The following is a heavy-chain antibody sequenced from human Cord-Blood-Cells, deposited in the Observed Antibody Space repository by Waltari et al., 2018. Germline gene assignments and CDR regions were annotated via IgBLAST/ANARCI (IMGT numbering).Heavy chain of an antibody. Sequence: EVQLVESGGGLVQPGGSLRLSCAASGSTFSSYWITGFCEAPGKGLVWVSRMNSDGSSTSYADSVKGRFTISRDNAKNTLYLQMNSLRAEDTAVYYCAREHIVVVTAIDYWGQGTLVTVSS. V-gene: IGHV3-74*01. CDR2: MNSDGSST. CDR1: GSTFSSYW. J-gene: IGHJ4*02. D-gene: IGHD2-21*02. CDR3: AREHIVVVTAIDY.